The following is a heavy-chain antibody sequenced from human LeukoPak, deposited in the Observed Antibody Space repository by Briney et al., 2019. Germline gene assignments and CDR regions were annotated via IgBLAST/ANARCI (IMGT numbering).Heavy chain of an antibody. CDR1: GGTFSSYT. CDR3: AGGGSSGYPQDY. Sequence: SVKVSCKASGGTFSSYTISWVRQAPGQGLEWMGRIIPILGIASYAQKFQGRVTITADKSTSTAYMELSSLRSEDTAVYYCAGGGSSGYPQDYWGQGTLVTVSS. J-gene: IGHJ4*02. CDR2: IIPILGIA. V-gene: IGHV1-69*02. D-gene: IGHD3-22*01.